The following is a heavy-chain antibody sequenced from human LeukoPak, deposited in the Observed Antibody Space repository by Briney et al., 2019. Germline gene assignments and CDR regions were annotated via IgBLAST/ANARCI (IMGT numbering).Heavy chain of an antibody. V-gene: IGHV1-18*01. D-gene: IGHD2-8*01. Sequence: ASVSVSYKASGYTFTTYGITWVRQAPGQGLEWMGWISPYNDNTNYAQKLQGRVTMTTDTSTSTAYMELRSLRSDDTAVYYCARGGVTSGGLDYWGQGTLVTVSS. CDR3: ARGGVTSGGLDY. CDR1: GYTFTTYG. CDR2: ISPYNDNT. J-gene: IGHJ4*02.